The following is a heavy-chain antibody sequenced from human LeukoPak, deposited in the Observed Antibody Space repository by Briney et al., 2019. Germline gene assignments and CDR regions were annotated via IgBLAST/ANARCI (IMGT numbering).Heavy chain of an antibody. CDR2: INSDGSST. Sequence: PGGSLRLSCAASGLTFSNYWMHWVRQAPEKGLVWVSRINSDGSSTRYADSVKGRFTISRDNAKNTLYLQMNSLRAEDTAVYYCGRELDWLPTLDYWGQGTLVTVSS. J-gene: IGHJ4*02. CDR1: GLTFSNYW. V-gene: IGHV3-74*01. D-gene: IGHD3-9*01. CDR3: GRELDWLPTLDY.